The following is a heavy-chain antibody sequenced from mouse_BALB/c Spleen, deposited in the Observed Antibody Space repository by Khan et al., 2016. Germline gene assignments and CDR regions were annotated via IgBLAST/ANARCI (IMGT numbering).Heavy chain of an antibody. V-gene: IGHV3-2*02. CDR3: ARTARIKY. J-gene: IGHJ2*01. CDR2: ISYSGST. CDR1: GYSITSGYG. Sequence: EVQLQESGPGLVKPSQSLSLTCTVTGYSITSGYGWNWIRQFPGNKLEWMGYISYSGSTNNNPSLKSRTSIPRDTSKNQFFLQLNSVTTEDTATYYCARTARIKYWGQGTTLTVSS. D-gene: IGHD1-2*01.